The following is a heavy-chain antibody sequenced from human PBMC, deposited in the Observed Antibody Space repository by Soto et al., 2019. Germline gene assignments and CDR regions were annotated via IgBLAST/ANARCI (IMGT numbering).Heavy chain of an antibody. V-gene: IGHV3-15*07. Sequence: GGSLRLSCAASGFIFSNAWINWVRQAPGKGLEWVGRIKSKTDGGTTDFAAPVKGRFAISRDDSKNIMYLQMNSLNIEDTAVYYCTTVSYSTMIVVRFDDWGHGTLVNVAS. CDR3: TTVSYSTMIVVRFDD. CDR2: IKSKTDGGTT. J-gene: IGHJ4*01. D-gene: IGHD3-22*01. CDR1: GFIFSNAW.